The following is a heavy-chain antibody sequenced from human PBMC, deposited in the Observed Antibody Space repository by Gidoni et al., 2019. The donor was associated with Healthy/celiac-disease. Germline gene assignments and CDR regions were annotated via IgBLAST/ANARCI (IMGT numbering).Heavy chain of an antibody. CDR3: ASPRAYCGGDCPYDAFDI. CDR1: GGTFSSYA. V-gene: IGHV1-69*01. Sequence: QVQLVQSGAEVKKPGSSVKVSCKASGGTFSSYAISWVRQAPGQGLEWMGGIIPIFGTANYAQKFQGRVTITADESTSTAYMELSSLRSEDTAVYYCASPRAYCGGDCPYDAFDIWGQGTMVTVSS. CDR2: IIPIFGTA. J-gene: IGHJ3*02. D-gene: IGHD2-21*02.